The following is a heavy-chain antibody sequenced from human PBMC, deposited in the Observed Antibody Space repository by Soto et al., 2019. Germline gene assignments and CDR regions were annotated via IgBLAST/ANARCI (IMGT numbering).Heavy chain of an antibody. Sequence: QVQLVESGGGVVQPGRSLRLSCAASGFTFSSYGMHWVRQAPGKGLEWVAVISYDGSNKYYADSVKGRFTISRDNSKNTLYLQMNSLRAEDTAVYYCAKGKKNIVVVVAATGDAFDIWGQGTMVTVSS. CDR3: AKGKKNIVVVVAATGDAFDI. D-gene: IGHD2-15*01. V-gene: IGHV3-30*18. CDR1: GFTFSSYG. J-gene: IGHJ3*02. CDR2: ISYDGSNK.